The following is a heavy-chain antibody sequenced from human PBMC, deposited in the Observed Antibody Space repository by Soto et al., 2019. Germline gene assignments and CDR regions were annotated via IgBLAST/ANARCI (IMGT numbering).Heavy chain of an antibody. CDR2: LYWDDDK. CDR1: GFSFTTSGVG. Sequence: QITLKGSGPTLVKPTQTLTLTCTFSGFSFTTSGVGVGWVRQPPGKALEWLALLYWDDDKRYSSSLKSRLTISKDTSKNQVVLTMTNMDPVDTATYYCAHRPGEGNGRASYYGMDVWGQGTTVTVSS. J-gene: IGHJ6*02. V-gene: IGHV2-5*02. CDR3: AHRPGEGNGRASYYGMDV. D-gene: IGHD1-26*01.